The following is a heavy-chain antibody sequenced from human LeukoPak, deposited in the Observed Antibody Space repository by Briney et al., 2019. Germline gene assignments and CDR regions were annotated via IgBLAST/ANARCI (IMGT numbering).Heavy chain of an antibody. Sequence: GGSLRLSCAASGFTFSSYSINWVRQAPGKGLEWVSSISSSGSYIYYADSVKGRFTISRDNAKNSLYLQMNSLRAEDTAVYYCARLGLNYYDSSGYYAVDYWGQGTLVTVSS. V-gene: IGHV3-21*01. CDR3: ARLGLNYYDSSGYYAVDY. J-gene: IGHJ4*02. D-gene: IGHD3-22*01. CDR2: ISSSGSYI. CDR1: GFTFSSYS.